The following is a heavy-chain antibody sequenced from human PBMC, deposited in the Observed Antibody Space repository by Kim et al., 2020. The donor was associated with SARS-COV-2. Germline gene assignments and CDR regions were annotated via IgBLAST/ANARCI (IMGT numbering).Heavy chain of an antibody. CDR2: IYYSGST. CDR3: ARHFDSSPYYYYYMDV. J-gene: IGHJ6*03. Sequence: SETLSLTCTVSGGSISSYYWSWIRQPPGKGLEWIVYIYYSGSTNYNPSLKSRVTISVDTSKNQFSLKLSSVTAADTAVYYCARHFDSSPYYYYYMDVWGKGTTVTVSS. V-gene: IGHV4-59*08. CDR1: GGSISSYY. D-gene: IGHD6-13*01.